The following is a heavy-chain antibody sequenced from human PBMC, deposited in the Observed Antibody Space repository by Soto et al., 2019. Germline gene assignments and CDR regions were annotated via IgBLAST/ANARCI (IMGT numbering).Heavy chain of an antibody. Sequence: PGESLKISCKGSGNSFISNWIAWVRQMPEKGLEWMGIIYPGNSDTRYSPSFQGQVIISADTSISTAYLQWSSLRTEDTALYYCARTRNYIVATPPDHWGQGTLVTVSS. CDR3: ARTRNYIVATPPDH. V-gene: IGHV5-51*01. CDR1: GNSFISNW. J-gene: IGHJ4*02. CDR2: IYPGNSDT. D-gene: IGHD5-12*01.